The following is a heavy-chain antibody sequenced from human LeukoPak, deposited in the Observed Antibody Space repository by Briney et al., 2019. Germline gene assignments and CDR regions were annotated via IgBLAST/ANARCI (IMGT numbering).Heavy chain of an antibody. Sequence: PSQTLSLTCTVSGGSISSGSYHWSWIRQPAGKGLEWIGRIYTSGSTNYNPSLKSRVTISVDTSKNQFSLKLSSVTAADTAVYYCARDIVVVPAAQPNWFDPWGQGTLVTVSS. D-gene: IGHD2-2*01. J-gene: IGHJ5*02. CDR1: GGSISSGSYH. CDR2: IYTSGST. V-gene: IGHV4-61*02. CDR3: ARDIVVVPAAQPNWFDP.